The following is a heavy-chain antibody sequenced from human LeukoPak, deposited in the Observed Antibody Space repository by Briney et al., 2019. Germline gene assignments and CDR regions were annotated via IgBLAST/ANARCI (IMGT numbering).Heavy chain of an antibody. D-gene: IGHD3-22*01. V-gene: IGHV4-4*07. CDR2: IYTSGST. J-gene: IGHJ5*02. CDR3: ARDRYYYDSSLNWFDP. Sequence: SETLSLTCTVSGGSISSYYWSWIRQPAGKGLEWIGRIYTSGSTNYNPSLKSRVTMSVDTSKNQFSLKLSSVTAADTAVYYCARDRYYYDSSLNWFDPWGQGTLVTVSS. CDR1: GGSISSYY.